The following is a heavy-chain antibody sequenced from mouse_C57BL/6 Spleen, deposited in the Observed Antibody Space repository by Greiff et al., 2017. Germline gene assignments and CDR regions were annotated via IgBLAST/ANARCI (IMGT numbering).Heavy chain of an antibody. D-gene: IGHD1-1*01. CDR3: TTTVVATQFDY. CDR1: GYTFTSYW. Sequence: EVQLQLSGTVLARPGASVKMSCKTSGYTFTSYWMHWVKQRPGQGLEWIGAIYPGNSDTSYNQKFKGKAKLTAVTSASTAYMELSSLTNEDSAVYYCTTTVVATQFDYWGQGTTLTVSS. CDR2: IYPGNSDT. J-gene: IGHJ2*01. V-gene: IGHV1-5*01.